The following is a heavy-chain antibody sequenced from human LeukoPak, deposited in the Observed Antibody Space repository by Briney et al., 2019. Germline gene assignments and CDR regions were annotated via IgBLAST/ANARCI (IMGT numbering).Heavy chain of an antibody. J-gene: IGHJ4*02. V-gene: IGHV4-39*02. CDR3: AREYPVMVGATGSSDY. CDR2: IYYSGST. Sequence: SETLSLTCTVSGGSISGSSYYWGWIRQPPGKGLEWIGSIYYSGSTYYNPSLKSRVTISVDTSKNQFSLKLSSVTAADTAVYYCAREYPVMVGATGSSDYWGQGTLVTVSS. D-gene: IGHD1-26*01. CDR1: GGSISGSSYY.